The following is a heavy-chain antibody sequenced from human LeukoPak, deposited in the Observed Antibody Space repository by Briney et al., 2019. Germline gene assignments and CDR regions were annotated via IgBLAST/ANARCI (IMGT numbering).Heavy chain of an antibody. D-gene: IGHD3-16*01. V-gene: IGHV3-30*03. CDR1: GFTFSSYS. CDR2: ISYDGSNK. J-gene: IGHJ3*02. CDR3: VLRGGAFDI. Sequence: PGESLRLSCAASGFTFSSYSMNWVRQAPGKGLEWVSVISYDGSNKYYADSVKGRFTISRDNSKNTLYLQMNSLRVEDTAVYYCVLRGGAFDIWGQGTMVTVSS.